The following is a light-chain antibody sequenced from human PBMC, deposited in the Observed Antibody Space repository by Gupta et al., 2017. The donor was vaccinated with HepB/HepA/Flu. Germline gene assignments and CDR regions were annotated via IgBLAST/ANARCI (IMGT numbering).Light chain of an antibody. CDR3: LLYMGNGVSV. CDR1: SGSLSNSYD. V-gene: IGLV8-61*01. Sequence: TVVTQYASFSCSPGGTVTLTCGLCSGSLSNSYDPTWYQQTPGQPPRTLIYSTTTRSSALPGRFSGSIVGNKAALTITAAQEDDASDYYCLLYMGNGVSVFGGGTKLTVL. CDR2: STT. J-gene: IGLJ2*01.